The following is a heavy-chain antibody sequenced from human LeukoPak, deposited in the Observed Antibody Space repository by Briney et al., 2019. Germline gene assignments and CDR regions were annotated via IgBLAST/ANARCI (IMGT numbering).Heavy chain of an antibody. CDR2: IYTSGST. CDR1: GGSISTYY. J-gene: IGHJ3*02. D-gene: IGHD3-22*01. Sequence: SETLSLTCTVSGGSISTYYWSWIGQPAGKRLEWIGRIYTSGSTNYNPSLKSRVTMSVDTSKNQFSLKLSSVTAADTAIYFCARDRNYDHAFDIWGQGTMVTVSS. V-gene: IGHV4-4*07. CDR3: ARDRNYDHAFDI.